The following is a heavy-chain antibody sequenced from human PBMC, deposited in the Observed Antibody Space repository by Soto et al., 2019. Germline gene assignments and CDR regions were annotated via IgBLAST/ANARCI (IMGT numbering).Heavy chain of an antibody. CDR1: GGSITNFF. V-gene: IGHV4-59*12. CDR2: IYYSGGT. J-gene: IGHJ6*02. Sequence: PSDTLSLTCAVSGGSITNFFWSWIRQPPVKGLEWIGDIYYSGGTKYNPSLKSRVIISVDTSKNQFPLKLSSLTAAATAVYYCARELRSSPTSTYYDYVMDVWCQGTTVTVSS. D-gene: IGHD6-13*01. CDR3: ARELRSSPTSTYYDYVMDV.